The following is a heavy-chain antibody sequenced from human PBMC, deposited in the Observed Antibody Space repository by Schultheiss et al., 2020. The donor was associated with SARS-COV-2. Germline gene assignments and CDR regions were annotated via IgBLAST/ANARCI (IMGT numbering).Heavy chain of an antibody. CDR2: MYYTDNT. D-gene: IGHD3-22*01. J-gene: IGHJ6*02. V-gene: IGHV4-39*01. CDR3: ARQYDSSGYYYSYYYGMDV. Sequence: WVRQAPGKGLEWIGSMYYTDNTYYNPPLKSRVTISVDTSKNQFSLKLSSVTAADTAVYYCARQYDSSGYYYSYYYGMDVWGQGTTVTVSS.